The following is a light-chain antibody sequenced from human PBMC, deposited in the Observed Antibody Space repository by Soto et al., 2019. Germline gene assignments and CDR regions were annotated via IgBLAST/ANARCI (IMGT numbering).Light chain of an antibody. CDR1: SSNIGINT. V-gene: IGLV1-44*01. Sequence: QSVLTQPPSASGTPGQRVTISCSGSSSNIGINTVNWYQQLPGTAPKLLIYSNNQRPSGVNDRFSGSKSGTSASLAISGLQSEDEADYYCAAWDDSLNGVLFGGGTKLTVL. CDR3: AAWDDSLNGVL. J-gene: IGLJ2*01. CDR2: SNN.